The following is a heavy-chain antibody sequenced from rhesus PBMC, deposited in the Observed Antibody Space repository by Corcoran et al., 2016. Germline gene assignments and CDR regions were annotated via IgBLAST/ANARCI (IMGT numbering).Heavy chain of an antibody. CDR1: VASVSENYY. J-gene: IGHJ1*01. CDR2: INGKDATT. CDR3: AATYCSGSYCSSFSPDFEF. V-gene: IGHV4S9*01. D-gene: IGHD2-15*01. Sequence: VQLQESGPGLVKPSETLSLPCAVSVASVSENYYWNWVRQPPGKGLEWIWNINGKDATTDYNPALKSRDTISKDTSKDQVFLNLKSVTAADTAVYYCAATYCSGSYCSSFSPDFEFWGQGDLVTVSS.